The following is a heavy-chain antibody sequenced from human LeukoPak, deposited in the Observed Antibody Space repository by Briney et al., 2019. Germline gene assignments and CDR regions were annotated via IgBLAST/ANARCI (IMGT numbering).Heavy chain of an antibody. CDR3: AKDWDYYGSGSYSDY. J-gene: IGHJ4*02. CDR1: GFTFTTYA. Sequence: GGSLRLSCAASGFTFTTYAMSWLRQAPGKGLEGVPATSGSGGSTFYADSVKGRFTISRDNSKNTLYLQMNSLRAEDTAVYYCAKDWDYYGSGSYSDYWGQGTLVTVSS. V-gene: IGHV3-23*01. CDR2: TSGSGGST. D-gene: IGHD3-10*01.